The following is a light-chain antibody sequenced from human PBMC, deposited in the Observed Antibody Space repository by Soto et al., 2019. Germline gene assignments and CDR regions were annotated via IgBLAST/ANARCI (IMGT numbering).Light chain of an antibody. CDR3: QTWGTGPWV. CDR1: SGHSSYA. V-gene: IGLV4-69*01. Sequence: QLVLTQSPSASASLGASVKLTCTLSSGHSSYAIAWHQQQPEKGPRYLTKLNSDGSHSKGDGIPDRFSGSSSGAERYLTISSLQSEDEADYYCQTWGTGPWVFGGGTKVTVL. J-gene: IGLJ3*02. CDR2: LNSDGSH.